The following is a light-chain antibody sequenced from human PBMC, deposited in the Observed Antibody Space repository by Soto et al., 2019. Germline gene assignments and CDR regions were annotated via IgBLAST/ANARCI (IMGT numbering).Light chain of an antibody. CDR1: QSVSSN. Sequence: EIVMKQSPATLSVSPVERATLSCRASQSVSSNLAWYQQKPGQAPRLLIYGASSRATGVPARFSGSGSGTEFTLTISRLRSEDLALYFCQQYNNWPWTFGQGTKVDI. V-gene: IGKV3-15*01. J-gene: IGKJ1*01. CDR3: QQYNNWPWT. CDR2: GAS.